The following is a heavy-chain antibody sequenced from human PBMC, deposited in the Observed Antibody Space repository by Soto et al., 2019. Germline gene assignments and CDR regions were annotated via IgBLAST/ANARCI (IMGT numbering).Heavy chain of an antibody. CDR3: ATSLWFGTQVEL. J-gene: IGHJ5*02. D-gene: IGHD3-10*01. V-gene: IGHV4-34*01. Sequence: QVQLQQWGAGLLKPSETLSLSCAVYGGYFNDNYYTWFRQPPGKALEWIGEISRSGTTKYIPSLKSRASISFDTSKTQVSLKVTSVTAADTAVYYCATSLWFGTQVELWGQGALVTVSS. CDR2: ISRSGTT. CDR1: GGYFNDNY.